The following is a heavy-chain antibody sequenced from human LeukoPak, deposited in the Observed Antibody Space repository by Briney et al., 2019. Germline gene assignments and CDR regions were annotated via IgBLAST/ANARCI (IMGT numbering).Heavy chain of an antibody. J-gene: IGHJ4*02. D-gene: IGHD6-6*01. Sequence: GESLRISCEGSGYSFINYWINWLRQMPGKGLEWMGRIDPSDSYTNYSLSFEGHVTISADKSITTAYLQWSSLQASDTAMYYCAGSQYSSSSDWDYWGQGTLVTVSS. V-gene: IGHV5-10-1*01. CDR3: AGSQYSSSSDWDY. CDR2: IDPSDSYT. CDR1: GYSFINYW.